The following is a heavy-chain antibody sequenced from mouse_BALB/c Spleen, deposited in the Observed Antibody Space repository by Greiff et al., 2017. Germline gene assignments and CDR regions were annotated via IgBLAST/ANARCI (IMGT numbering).Heavy chain of an antibody. CDR2: IWGDGST. CDR3: AKPENYYGSSYGYYAMDY. V-gene: IGHV2-3*01. Sequence: VKLVESGPGLVAPSQSLSITCTVSGFSLTSYGVSWVRQPPGKGLEWLGVIWGDGSTNYHSALISRLSISKDNSKSQVFLKLNSLQTDDTATYYCAKPENYYGSSYGYYAMDYWGQGTSVTVSS. D-gene: IGHD1-1*01. CDR1: GFSLTSYG. J-gene: IGHJ4*01.